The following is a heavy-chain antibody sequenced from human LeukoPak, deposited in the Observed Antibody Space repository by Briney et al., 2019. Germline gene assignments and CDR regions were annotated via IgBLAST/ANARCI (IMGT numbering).Heavy chain of an antibody. CDR2: FDPEDGET. D-gene: IGHD5-18*01. Sequence: GASVKVSCKVSGYTLTELSMHWVRQAPGKGLEWMRGFDPEDGETIYAQKFQGRVTMTEDTSTDTAYMELSSLRSEDTAVYYCATGPRPEGIQLWLLGWFDPWGQGTLVTVSS. V-gene: IGHV1-24*01. CDR1: GYTLTELS. CDR3: ATGPRPEGIQLWLLGWFDP. J-gene: IGHJ5*02.